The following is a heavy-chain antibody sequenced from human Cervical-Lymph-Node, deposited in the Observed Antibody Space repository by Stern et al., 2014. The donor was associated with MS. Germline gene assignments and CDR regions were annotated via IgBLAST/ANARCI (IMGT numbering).Heavy chain of an antibody. CDR1: GGSISSGDFH. V-gene: IGHV4-30-4*01. J-gene: IGHJ6*02. CDR3: ARASKYFFYGTDV. D-gene: IGHD4-11*01. CDR2: IYYSGST. Sequence: QVQLQQSGPGLVKPSQTLSLTCAVSGGSISSGDFHWTWIRQPPGKGLEWIGHIYYSGSTYYNPSLKSRLTISVATSKSQFSLKLSSVTAADTAVYYCARASKYFFYGTDVWSQGTTVTVSS.